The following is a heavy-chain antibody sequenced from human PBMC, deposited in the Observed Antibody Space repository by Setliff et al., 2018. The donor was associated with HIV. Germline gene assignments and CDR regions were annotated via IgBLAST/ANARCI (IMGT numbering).Heavy chain of an antibody. CDR2: ISYDGTYK. CDR1: GFTFNNYA. Sequence: GGSLGLSCAASGFTFNNYAIHWVRQAPGKGLEWVALISYDGTYKYYAESVKGRFTISRDNSRNTLYLQMNSLRTEDTAVYYCAKDWGSRLSYSFYYMDVWGKGTTVTVSS. V-gene: IGHV3-30*04. D-gene: IGHD3-16*01. CDR3: AKDWGSRLSYSFYYMDV. J-gene: IGHJ6*03.